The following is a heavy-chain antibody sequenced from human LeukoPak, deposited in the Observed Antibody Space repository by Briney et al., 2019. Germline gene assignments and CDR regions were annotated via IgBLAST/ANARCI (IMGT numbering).Heavy chain of an antibody. V-gene: IGHV3-30*04. Sequence: PGGSLRLSCTASGFTFGDYAMSWFRQAPGKGLEWVAVISYDGSNKYYADSVKGRFTISRDNSKNTLYPQMNSLRAEDTAVYYCAKDGKVAATWNYFDYWGQGTLVTVSS. CDR1: GFTFGDYA. CDR3: AKDGKVAATWNYFDY. CDR2: ISYDGSNK. J-gene: IGHJ4*02. D-gene: IGHD2-15*01.